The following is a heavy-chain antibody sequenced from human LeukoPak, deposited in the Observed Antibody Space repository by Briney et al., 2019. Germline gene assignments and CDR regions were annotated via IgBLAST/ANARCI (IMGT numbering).Heavy chain of an antibody. D-gene: IGHD3-22*01. Sequence: GGSLRLSCAASGFTFSSYWMSWVRQAPGKGLEWVANIKQEGSEKYYVDSVKGGFTISRDNAKNSLYLQMNSLRAEDTAVYYCARARVVVNRYNWFDPWGQGTLVTVSS. CDR1: GFTFSSYW. V-gene: IGHV3-7*01. CDR3: ARARVVVNRYNWFDP. CDR2: IKQEGSEK. J-gene: IGHJ5*02.